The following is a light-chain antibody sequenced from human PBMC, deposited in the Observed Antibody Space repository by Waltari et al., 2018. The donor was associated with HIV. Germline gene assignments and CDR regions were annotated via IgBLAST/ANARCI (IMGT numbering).Light chain of an antibody. CDR1: DSTLGFYNF. J-gene: IGLJ3*02. Sequence: SALPQPAAVSGFPVQSITISCAGSDSTLGFYNFVSWYQQHPGKVPKVILYEVDRRASGVSDRFSGSKSGNTASLTISGLQTEDEADYYCASYTANHTVMFGGGTKVTVL. V-gene: IGLV2-14*01. CDR3: ASYTANHTVM. CDR2: EVD.